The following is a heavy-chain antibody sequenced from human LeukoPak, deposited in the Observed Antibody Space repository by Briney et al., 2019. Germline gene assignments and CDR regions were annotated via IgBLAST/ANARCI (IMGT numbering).Heavy chain of an antibody. D-gene: IGHD3-22*01. CDR3: ARQTLSGITMTMDV. V-gene: IGHV4-34*01. CDR1: GFTVSSNY. Sequence: PGGSLRLSCAASGFTVSSNYMSWIRQPPGKGLEWIGEINHSGSTNYNPSLKSRVTISVDTSKNQFSLKLSSVTAADTAVYYCARQTLSGITMTMDVWGQGTTVTVSS. CDR2: INHSGST. J-gene: IGHJ6*02.